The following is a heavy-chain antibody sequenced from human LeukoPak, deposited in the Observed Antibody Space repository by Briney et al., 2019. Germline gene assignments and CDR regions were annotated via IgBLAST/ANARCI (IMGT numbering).Heavy chain of an antibody. V-gene: IGHV3-30*04. D-gene: IGHD3-16*01. CDR3: AKSRLATKGPDY. J-gene: IGHJ4*02. Sequence: PGGSLRLSCAASGFTFSTYAMNWVRQAPGKGLEWVAVISYDGRQNYYADSVKGRFTISRDNSKNTLYLQMNSLRAEDTALYYCAKSRLATKGPDYWGQGTLVTVSS. CDR1: GFTFSTYA. CDR2: ISYDGRQN.